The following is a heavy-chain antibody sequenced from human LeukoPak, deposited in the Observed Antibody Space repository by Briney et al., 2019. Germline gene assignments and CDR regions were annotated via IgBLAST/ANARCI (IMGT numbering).Heavy chain of an antibody. CDR3: ARDSAPRVGDYGYCFDY. J-gene: IGHJ4*02. CDR1: GGSINSGDFY. CDR2: VYISEST. D-gene: IGHD3-16*01. V-gene: IGHV4-30-4*01. Sequence: SETLSLTCTVSGGSINSGDFYWSWIRQPPGKGLEWIGYVYISESTFYNPSLMSRITISMDTSKNQFSLKFSSVAAADTAVYYCARDSAPRVGDYGYCFDYWGQGTLVTVSS.